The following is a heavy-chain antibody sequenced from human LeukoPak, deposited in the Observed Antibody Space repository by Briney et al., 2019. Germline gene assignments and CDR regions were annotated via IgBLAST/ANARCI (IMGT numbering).Heavy chain of an antibody. CDR2: ISGSGGST. CDR3: ANHADDYYDSSGYYSY. Sequence: GGSLRLSCAASGFTFSSYAMSWVRQAPGKGLEWVSAISGSGGSTYYADSVKGRFTISRDNSKNTLYLQMNSLRAEDTAVYYCANHADDYYDSSGYYSYWGQGTLVTVSS. CDR1: GFTFSSYA. D-gene: IGHD3-22*01. J-gene: IGHJ4*02. V-gene: IGHV3-23*01.